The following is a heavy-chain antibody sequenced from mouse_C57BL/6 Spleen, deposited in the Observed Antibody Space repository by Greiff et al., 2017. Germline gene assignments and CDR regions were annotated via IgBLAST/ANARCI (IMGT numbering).Heavy chain of an antibody. D-gene: IGHD4-1*01. CDR1: GYTFTSYW. Sequence: VQLQQSGAELVKPGASVKLSCKASGYTFTSYWMHWVKQRPGQGLEWIGMIHPNSGSTNYNEKFKSKATLTVDKSSSTAYMQLSSLTSEDSAVYYCARSNWLYFDYWGQGTTLTVSS. CDR3: ARSNWLYFDY. J-gene: IGHJ2*01. CDR2: IHPNSGST. V-gene: IGHV1-64*01.